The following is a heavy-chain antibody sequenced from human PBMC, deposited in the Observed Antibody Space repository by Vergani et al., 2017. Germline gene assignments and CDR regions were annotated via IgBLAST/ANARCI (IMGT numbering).Heavy chain of an antibody. D-gene: IGHD3-10*01. J-gene: IGHJ4*02. CDR3: ARDYTYYYGSGSYYFDY. Sequence: QVQLQQWGAGLLKPSETLSLTCAVYGGSFSGYYWSWIRQPPGKGLEWIGEINHSGSTNYNPSLKSRVTISADTSKNQFSLKLSSVTAADTAVYYCARDYTYYYGSGSYYFDYWGQGTLVTVSS. V-gene: IGHV4-34*01. CDR1: GGSFSGYY. CDR2: INHSGST.